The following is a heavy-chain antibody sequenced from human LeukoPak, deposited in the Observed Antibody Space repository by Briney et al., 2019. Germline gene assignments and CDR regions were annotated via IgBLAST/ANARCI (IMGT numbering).Heavy chain of an antibody. V-gene: IGHV5-10-1*01. J-gene: IGHJ4*02. CDR3: ARESGYDSDY. Sequence: GASLKISCKGSGYSFTSFWITWVRQMPGKGLEWMGKIDPSDSYTNYSPSFQGHVTISADKSISTAYLQWSSLKASDTAMYYCARESGYDSDYWGQGTLVTVSS. CDR2: IDPSDSYT. D-gene: IGHD5-12*01. CDR1: GYSFTSFW.